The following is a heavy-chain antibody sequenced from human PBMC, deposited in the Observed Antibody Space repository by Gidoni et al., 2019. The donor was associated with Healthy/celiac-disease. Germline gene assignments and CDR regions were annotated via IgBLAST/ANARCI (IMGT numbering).Heavy chain of an antibody. CDR1: GGYISSGGSS. D-gene: IGHD3-10*01. J-gene: IGHJ4*02. Sequence: QLQLQESGSGLVKPSQTMSLTCAVYGGYISSGGSSWSWIRQTPGKGVEWIGYSYHSGSTYYHPSLKSRVTISVDRSKNQFSLKLSSVTAADTAVYYCARATLWFGELSPYYFDYWGQGTLVTVSS. CDR2: SYHSGST. CDR3: ARATLWFGELSPYYFDY. V-gene: IGHV4-30-2*01.